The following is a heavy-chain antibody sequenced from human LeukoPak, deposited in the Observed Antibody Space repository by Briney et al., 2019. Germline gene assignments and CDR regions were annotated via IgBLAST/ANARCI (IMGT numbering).Heavy chain of an antibody. CDR2: FDPEDGET. V-gene: IGHV1-24*01. CDR3: ATRVGVLRFLEWLVFDY. CDR1: GYTLTELS. D-gene: IGHD3-3*01. J-gene: IGHJ4*02. Sequence: ASVKVSCKVSGYTLTELSMHWVRQAPGKGREWMGGFDPEDGETIYAQKFQGRVTMTEDTSTDAAYMELSSLRSEDTAVYYCATRVGVLRFLEWLVFDYWGQGTLVTVSS.